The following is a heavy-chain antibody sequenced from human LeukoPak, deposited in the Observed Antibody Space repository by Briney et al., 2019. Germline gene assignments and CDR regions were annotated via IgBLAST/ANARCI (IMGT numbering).Heavy chain of an antibody. Sequence: ASVKVSCKASGYTFTGYYMHWVRQAPGQGLEWMGRINPNSGGTNYAQKFQGRVTMTRDTSISTAYMELSRLRSDDTAVYYCARGPPSYDILTGLFDYWGQRTLVTVSS. CDR1: GYTFTGYY. CDR3: ARGPPSYDILTGLFDY. D-gene: IGHD3-9*01. CDR2: INPNSGGT. J-gene: IGHJ4*02. V-gene: IGHV1-2*06.